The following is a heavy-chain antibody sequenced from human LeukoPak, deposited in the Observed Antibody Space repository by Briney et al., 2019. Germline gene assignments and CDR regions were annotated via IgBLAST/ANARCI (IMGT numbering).Heavy chain of an antibody. CDR2: IYYSGST. Sequence: PSQTLSLTCTVSGGSISSGDYYWSWIRQPPGKGLEWIGYIYYSGSTYYNPSLKSRVTISVDTSKHQFSLKLSSVTAADTAVYYCARGAGYYYYYTDVWGKGTTVTVFS. CDR1: GGSISSGDYY. V-gene: IGHV4-30-4*08. J-gene: IGHJ6*03. CDR3: ARGAGYYYYYTDV.